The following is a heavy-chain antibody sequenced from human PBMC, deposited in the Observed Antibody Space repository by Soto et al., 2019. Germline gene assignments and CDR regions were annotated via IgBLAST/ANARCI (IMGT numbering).Heavy chain of an antibody. CDR3: VTRPSYYDSSTYYFDY. D-gene: IGHD3-22*01. J-gene: IGHJ4*02. CDR2: IIPIFGTA. CDR1: GGTFSSYA. Sequence: SVKVSCKASGGTFSSYAISWVRQAPGQGLEWMGGIIPIFGTANYAQKFQGRVTITADESTSTAYMELSSLRSEDTAVYYCVTRPSYYDSSTYYFDYWGQGTLVTVSS. V-gene: IGHV1-69*13.